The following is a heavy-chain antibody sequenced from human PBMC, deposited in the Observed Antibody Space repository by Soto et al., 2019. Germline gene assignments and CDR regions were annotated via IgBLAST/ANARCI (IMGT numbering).Heavy chain of an antibody. V-gene: IGHV3-11*06. D-gene: IGHD5-18*01. J-gene: IGHJ6*02. CDR2: ISASGDYT. Sequence: QVQLVESGGGWVKPGESLRLSCIGSGFFLSNNWMTWIRQAPGKGLEWVSYISASGDYTIYADSLKGRFTISRDNARNSLWLQINSLTAEDTAVYYCARSSGWRQVGVYNYELDVWGQGTTVIVSS. CDR1: GFFLSNNW. CDR3: ARSSGWRQVGVYNYELDV.